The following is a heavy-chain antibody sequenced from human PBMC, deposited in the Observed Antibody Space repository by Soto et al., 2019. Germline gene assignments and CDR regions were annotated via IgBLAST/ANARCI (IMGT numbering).Heavy chain of an antibody. Sequence: PSETLSLTCTVSGGSISSYDWSWIRQPPGKGLEWIGYIYYSGSTNYNPSLKSRVTISVDTSKNQFSLKLSSVTAADTAVYYCARVRWELLLTSFFGMDVWGQGTTVTVSS. CDR1: GGSISSYD. D-gene: IGHD1-26*01. CDR2: IYYSGST. V-gene: IGHV4-59*01. J-gene: IGHJ6*02. CDR3: ARVRWELLLTSFFGMDV.